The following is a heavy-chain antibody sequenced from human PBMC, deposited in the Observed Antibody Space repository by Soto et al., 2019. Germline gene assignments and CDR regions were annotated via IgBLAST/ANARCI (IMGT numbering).Heavy chain of an antibody. Sequence: QVQLQESGPGLVKPSGTLSLTCAVSGGSSSSSNWWSGVRQPPGKGLEWMGGIYHSVSTNYNPSLKSRVNISVDKSKNQFSLKLSSVTAADTAVYYCARGREEGGYYGSGSMSHYYYGMDVWGQGTTVTVS. D-gene: IGHD3-10*01. V-gene: IGHV4-4*02. CDR3: ARGREEGGYYGSGSMSHYYYGMDV. J-gene: IGHJ6*02. CDR1: GGSSSSSNW. CDR2: IYHSVST.